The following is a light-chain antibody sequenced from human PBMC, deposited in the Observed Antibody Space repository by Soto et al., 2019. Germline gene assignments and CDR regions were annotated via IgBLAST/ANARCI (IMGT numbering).Light chain of an antibody. CDR2: KVS. V-gene: IGKV2-30*01. CDR1: QSLLYSDGNTY. CDR3: MQGTHWPPT. J-gene: IGKJ1*01. Sequence: AVLAQSPLSLPVTLGQPASISCRSSQSLLYSDGNTYLNWFQQRPGQSPRRLFYKVSNRDSGVPDRFSGSGSGTDFTLKISGVEAEDVGFYYCMQGTHWPPTFGQGTKVDIK.